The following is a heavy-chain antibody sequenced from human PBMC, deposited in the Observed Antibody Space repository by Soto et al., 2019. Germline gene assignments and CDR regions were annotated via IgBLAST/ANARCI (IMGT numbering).Heavy chain of an antibody. Sequence: ASVKVSCKASGYTFTTYGISWVRQAPGQGLEWMGWISPYNGTTKYAEKFQGEMTMTTDTATSTAYMDLRSLRSDDTAVYYCARARITMVREVIKYNMDVWGQGTTVTVSS. CDR3: ARARITMVREVIKYNMDV. J-gene: IGHJ6*02. CDR2: ISPYNGTT. V-gene: IGHV1-18*04. D-gene: IGHD3-10*01. CDR1: GYTFTTYG.